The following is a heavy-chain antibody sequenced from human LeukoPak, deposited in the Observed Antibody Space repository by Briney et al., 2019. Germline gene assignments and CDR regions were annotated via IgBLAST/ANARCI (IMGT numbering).Heavy chain of an antibody. CDR3: ARVKGTYFDY. CDR2: ISASGSNI. V-gene: IGHV3-48*01. Sequence: PGGSLRLSCAASGFPLSRYSINWFRQAPGKGLEWVAYISASGSNIYYVDSVMGRFTVSRDNPKSSLFLQMNSPRAEDTAVYYCARVKGTYFDYWGQGALVTVSS. CDR1: GFPLSRYS. D-gene: IGHD1-1*01. J-gene: IGHJ4*02.